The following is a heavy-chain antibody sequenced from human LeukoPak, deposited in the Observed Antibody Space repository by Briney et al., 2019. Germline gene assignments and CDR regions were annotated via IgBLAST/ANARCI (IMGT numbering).Heavy chain of an antibody. D-gene: IGHD2-8*02. CDR3: ARDRVTGWFDP. V-gene: IGHV4-61*02. J-gene: IGHJ5*02. Sequence: SQTLFLTCTVSGGSVSSGSYYWTWIRQPAGKGLEWIERIYTSGITNYNPSLKSRVTISLDTSKNQFSLKLSSVTAADTAVYYCARDRVTGWFDPWGQGTLVTVSS. CDR1: GGSVSSGSYY. CDR2: IYTSGIT.